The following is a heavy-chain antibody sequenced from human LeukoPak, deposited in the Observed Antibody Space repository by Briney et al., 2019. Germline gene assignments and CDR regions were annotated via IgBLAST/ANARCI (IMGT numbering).Heavy chain of an antibody. J-gene: IGHJ6*04. CDR3: ARDGPGCSGGSCLYYYYYYGMDV. V-gene: IGHV4-4*02. CDR2: IYHSGST. D-gene: IGHD2-15*01. CDR1: GGSISSSNW. Sequence: SGTLSLTCAVSGGSISSSNWWSWVRQPPGKGLEWIGEIYHSGSTNYNPSLKSRATISVDKSKNQFSLKLSSVTAADTAVYYCARDGPGCSGGSCLYYYYYYGMDVWGKGTTVTVSS.